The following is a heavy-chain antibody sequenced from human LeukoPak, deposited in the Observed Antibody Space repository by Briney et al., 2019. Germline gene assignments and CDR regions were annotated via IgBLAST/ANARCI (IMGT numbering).Heavy chain of an antibody. D-gene: IGHD3-22*01. CDR1: GGSISGYY. CDR3: AKVSDRDSSGYYWGFEY. V-gene: IGHV4-59*08. J-gene: IGHJ4*02. CDR2: IHYSGST. Sequence: SETLSLTCTVSGGSISGYYWSWIRQPPGKGLECIGYIHYSGSTNYNPSLKSRVTISVDTSRNQFSLKLTSVTAADTAVYYCAKVSDRDSSGYYWGFEYWGQGTLVTVSS.